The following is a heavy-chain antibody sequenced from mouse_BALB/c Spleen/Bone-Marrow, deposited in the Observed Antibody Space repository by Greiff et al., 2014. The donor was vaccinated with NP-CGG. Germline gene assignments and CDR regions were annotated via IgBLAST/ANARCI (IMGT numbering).Heavy chain of an antibody. CDR2: IYPGNGDT. J-gene: IGHJ4*01. D-gene: IGHD1-1*01. CDR3: ARNYYGYYYAMDY. V-gene: IGHV1-12*01. Sequence: QVQLQQSGAELVKPGASVKMSCKASGYTFTSYNMHWVKQTPGQGLEWIGAIYPGNGDTSYNQKFKGKATLTADKSSSTAYMQLSSLTSEDSAVYYCARNYYGYYYAMDYWGQGTSVTVSS. CDR1: GYTFTSYN.